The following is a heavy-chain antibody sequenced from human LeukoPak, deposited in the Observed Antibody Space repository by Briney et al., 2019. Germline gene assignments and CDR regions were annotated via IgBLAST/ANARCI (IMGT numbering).Heavy chain of an antibody. Sequence: PSETLSLTRAVYGGSFSGYYWRWLRQPPGNGLEGIGEINHSGSTYYKPSRKSRLTISVDTSKSQSSLKLSSVTAADPAVYYCARQTPYVGDYPPGYCYYYMDVWGKGTTVTVSS. CDR3: ARQTPYVGDYPPGYCYYYMDV. CDR1: GGSFSGYY. J-gene: IGHJ6*03. V-gene: IGHV4-34*01. D-gene: IGHD4-17*01. CDR2: INHSGST.